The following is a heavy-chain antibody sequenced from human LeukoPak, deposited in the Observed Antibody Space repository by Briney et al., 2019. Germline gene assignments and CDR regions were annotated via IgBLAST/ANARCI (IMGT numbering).Heavy chain of an antibody. Sequence: SETLPLTCTVSGGSISSYYWSWIRQPAGKGLEWIGRIYTSGSTNYNPSLKSRVTMSVDTSKNQFSLKLSSVTAADTAVYYCARDPRYSSGWYYFDYWGQGTLVTVSS. CDR1: GGSISSYY. D-gene: IGHD6-19*01. CDR3: ARDPRYSSGWYYFDY. V-gene: IGHV4-4*07. CDR2: IYTSGST. J-gene: IGHJ4*02.